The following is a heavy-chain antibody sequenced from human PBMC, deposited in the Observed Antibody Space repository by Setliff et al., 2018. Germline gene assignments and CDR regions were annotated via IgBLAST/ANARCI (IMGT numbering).Heavy chain of an antibody. J-gene: IGHJ6*03. V-gene: IGHV3-33*01. Sequence: GGSLRLSCAASGFTFNTYRMHWVRQAPGKGLEWVAVIWDDGGNKYHADSVKGRFTISRDNAKNSLYLQMNSLRAEDTAVYYCARDLRIQLWSNNHNYYYYYMDVWGKGTTVTAP. CDR1: GFTFNTYR. CDR3: ARDLRIQLWSNNHNYYYYYMDV. D-gene: IGHD5-18*01. CDR2: IWDDGGNK.